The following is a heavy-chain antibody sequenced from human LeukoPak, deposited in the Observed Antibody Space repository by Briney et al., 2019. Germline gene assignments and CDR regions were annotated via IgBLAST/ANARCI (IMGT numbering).Heavy chain of an antibody. CDR2: ITSSSSTI. CDR1: GFMFSSYS. J-gene: IGHJ4*02. D-gene: IGHD3-22*01. V-gene: IGHV3-48*01. Sequence: GGSLRLSCAASGFMFSSYSMNWVRQAPGKGLEWVSYITSSSSTIYYADSVKGRFTISRDNAKESLYLQMNSLRAEDTALYYCAREVSEGFDFWGQGTLVTVSS. CDR3: AREVSEGFDF.